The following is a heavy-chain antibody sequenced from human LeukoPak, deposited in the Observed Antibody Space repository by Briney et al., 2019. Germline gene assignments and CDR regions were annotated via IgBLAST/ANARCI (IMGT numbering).Heavy chain of an antibody. Sequence: GRSLRLSCVASGFSFSHYGMHWVRQAPGKGLEWVAGVRFDGSDKYHEDSVKGRFTISRDTSKNTVYLQMDCLRDDDTAVYYCARDLYDYYLDYWGQGTLVTVSS. D-gene: IGHD3-3*01. CDR2: VRFDGSDK. J-gene: IGHJ4*02. CDR3: ARDLYDYYLDY. CDR1: GFSFSHYG. V-gene: IGHV3-33*01.